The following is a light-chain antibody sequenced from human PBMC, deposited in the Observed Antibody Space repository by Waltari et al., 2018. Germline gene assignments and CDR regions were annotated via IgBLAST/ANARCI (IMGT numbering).Light chain of an antibody. CDR3: NSRDSRGHPLV. V-gene: IGLV3-19*01. CDR2: GKN. CDR1: RLSYFF. J-gene: IGLJ1*01. Sequence: SSELTQDPVVSVALGQTVRIPCHVARLSYFFLTWYPQKTGQAPVLVLYGKNKRPTGIPDRFSGSYSGTTASLIITGAQAEDEGDYYCNSRDSRGHPLVFGTGTKVTVL.